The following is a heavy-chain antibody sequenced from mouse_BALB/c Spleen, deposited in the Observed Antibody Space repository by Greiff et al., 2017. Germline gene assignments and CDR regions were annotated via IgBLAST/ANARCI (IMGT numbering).Heavy chain of an antibody. J-gene: IGHJ4*01. CDR3: ARGIRSYAMDY. CDR1: GFNIKDTY. D-gene: IGHD2-14*01. CDR2: IDPANGNT. Sequence: VQLQQSGAELVKPGASVKLSCTASGFNIKDTYMHWVKQRPEQGLEWIGRIDPANGNTKYDPKFQGKATITADTSSNTAYLQLSSLTSEDTAVYYCARGIRSYAMDYWGQGTSVTVSS. V-gene: IGHV14-3*02.